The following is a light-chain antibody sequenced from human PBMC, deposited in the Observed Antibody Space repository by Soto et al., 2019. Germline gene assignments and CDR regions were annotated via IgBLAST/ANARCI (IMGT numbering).Light chain of an antibody. CDR3: QQSYSTPYT. V-gene: IGKV1-39*01. J-gene: IGKJ2*01. Sequence: DIPMTQSPSSLSASVGDRVSITCRASQKITTYVNWYQQKPGKAPNLLIYAASSLQSGVPSRFSGTGSGTDFTLTISSLQPEDFATYYCQQSYSTPYTFGLGTKLEIK. CDR1: QKITTY. CDR2: AAS.